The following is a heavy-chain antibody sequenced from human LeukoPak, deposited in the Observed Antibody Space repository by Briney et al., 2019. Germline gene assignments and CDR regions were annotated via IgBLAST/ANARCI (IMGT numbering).Heavy chain of an antibody. J-gene: IGHJ4*02. Sequence: ATVKISCKVSGYTFTDYYMHWAQQAPGKGLEWMGLVDPEDGETIYAEKFQGRVTITADTSTDTAYMELSSLRSEDTAVYYCATILGIAAAEVPYWGQGTLVTVSS. CDR1: GYTFTDYY. CDR3: ATILGIAAAEVPY. D-gene: IGHD6-13*01. CDR2: VDPEDGET. V-gene: IGHV1-69-2*01.